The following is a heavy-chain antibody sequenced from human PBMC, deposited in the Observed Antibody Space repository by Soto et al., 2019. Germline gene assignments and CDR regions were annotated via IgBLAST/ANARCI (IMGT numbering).Heavy chain of an antibody. D-gene: IGHD4-4*01. J-gene: IGHJ5*02. CDR3: KGDYTLDP. Sequence: EVQLVESGGGFVEPGGSLRLSCTASGFAFRNAWMSWVRQGPGKGLEWVGHIKTNSEGGTTNYATPVKGRFIISRDDSSRTLFLQMNGLKTEDTAVYYCKGDYTLDPWGQGTLVTVSS. CDR2: IKTNSEGGTT. CDR1: GFAFRNAW. V-gene: IGHV3-15*01.